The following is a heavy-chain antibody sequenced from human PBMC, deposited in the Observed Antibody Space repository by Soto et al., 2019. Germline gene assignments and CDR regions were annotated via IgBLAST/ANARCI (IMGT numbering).Heavy chain of an antibody. D-gene: IGHD3-3*01. V-gene: IGHV2-26*01. CDR1: GFSLSNARMG. CDR2: IFSNDEK. CDR3: ARIRGYDFWSGYYARDAFDI. J-gene: IGHJ3*02. Sequence: QVTLKESGPVLVKPTETLTLTCTVSGFSLSNARMGVSWIRQPPGKALEWLAHIFSNDEKSYSTSLKSRLTISKATSKSQVVLTMTNMYPVDTATYYCARIRGYDFWSGYYARDAFDIWGQGTMVTFSS.